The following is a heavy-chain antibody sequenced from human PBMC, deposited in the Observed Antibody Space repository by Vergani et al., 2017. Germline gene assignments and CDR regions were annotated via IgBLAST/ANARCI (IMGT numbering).Heavy chain of an antibody. CDR1: GDSISSNNC. D-gene: IGHD5-24*01. Sequence: QLQESGPGLVKPPGTLSLTCAVSGDSISSNNCWTWVRQPPGKGLEWIGEICHTEDTKYSPSLKSRVTVSVDTSKNQFSLKLSSVTAADTAVYYCARGRATFDYWGQGTLVTVSA. CDR3: ARGRATFDY. J-gene: IGHJ4*02. CDR2: ICHTEDT. V-gene: IGHV4-4*03.